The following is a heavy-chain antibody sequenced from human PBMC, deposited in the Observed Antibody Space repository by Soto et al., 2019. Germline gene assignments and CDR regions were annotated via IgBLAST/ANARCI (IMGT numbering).Heavy chain of an antibody. CDR1: GASISSSDW. V-gene: IGHV4-4*02. CDR3: ARDFKAPNDAWAFDY. CDR2: IYHGGTT. Sequence: QVQLQESGPGLVMPSGTLSLTCAVSGASISSSDWWNWVRQRPGKGLEWIGEIYHGGTTIYNPSLNSRVTISIDESKNHFSLKLTSVTAADTAVYYCARDFKAPNDAWAFDYWGQGTLVTVSS. J-gene: IGHJ4*02. D-gene: IGHD3-16*01.